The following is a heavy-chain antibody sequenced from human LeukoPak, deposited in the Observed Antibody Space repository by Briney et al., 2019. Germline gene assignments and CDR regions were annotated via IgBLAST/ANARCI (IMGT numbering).Heavy chain of an antibody. Sequence: PSETLSLTCAVYGGSFSGYYWSWIRQPTGKGLEWIGEINHSGSTNYNPSLKSRVTISVDTSKNQFSLKLSSVTAADTAVYYCARGGDTPFDYWGQGALVTVSS. CDR2: INHSGST. D-gene: IGHD5-18*01. CDR3: ARGGDTPFDY. J-gene: IGHJ4*02. V-gene: IGHV4-34*01. CDR1: GGSFSGYY.